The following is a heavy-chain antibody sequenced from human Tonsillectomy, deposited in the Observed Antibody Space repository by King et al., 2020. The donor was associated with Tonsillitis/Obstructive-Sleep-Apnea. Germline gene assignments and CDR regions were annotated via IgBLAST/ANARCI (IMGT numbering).Heavy chain of an antibody. Sequence: TLKESGPVLVKPTETLTLTCIVSGFSLSNARMGVAWVRQPPGKALEWLAHIFSNDEKSYSTFLKSRLTISKDTSKSQVVLTMTNMDPVDTATSYCARIRPLPITIFFYYYMDVWGKGTTVTVSS. V-gene: IGHV2-26*01. CDR1: GFSLSNARMG. CDR3: ARIRPLPITIFFYYYMDV. D-gene: IGHD1-1*01. CDR2: IFSNDEK. J-gene: IGHJ6*03.